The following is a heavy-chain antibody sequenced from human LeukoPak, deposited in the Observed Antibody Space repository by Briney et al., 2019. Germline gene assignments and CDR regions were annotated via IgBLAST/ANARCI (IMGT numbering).Heavy chain of an antibody. CDR2: IKHDGSEK. Sequence: GGSLRLSCAASGFILTNYFMSWVRQAPGKGLKWVASIKHDGSEKYYVDSVRGRFTISRDNTTNSLYLQMSSLRAEDTAVYYCATDRGWRTSGYYLYYFEYWGQGTLVTFSS. CDR1: GFILTNYF. J-gene: IGHJ4*02. V-gene: IGHV3-7*01. CDR3: ATDRGWRTSGYYLYYFEY. D-gene: IGHD3-3*01.